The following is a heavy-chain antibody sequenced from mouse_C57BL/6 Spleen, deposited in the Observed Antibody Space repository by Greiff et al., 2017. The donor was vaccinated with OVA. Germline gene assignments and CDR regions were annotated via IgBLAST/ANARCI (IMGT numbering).Heavy chain of an antibody. CDR2: INPSSGYT. Sequence: QVQLQQSGAELARPGASVKMSCKASGYTFTSYTMHWVKQRPGQGLEWIGYINPSSGYTKYNQKFKDKATLTADKSSSTAYMQLSSLTSEDSAVYYCARNTLNGDVYFDVWGTGTTVTVSS. V-gene: IGHV1-4*01. D-gene: IGHD4-1*01. CDR3: ARNTLNGDVYFDV. J-gene: IGHJ1*03. CDR1: GYTFTSYT.